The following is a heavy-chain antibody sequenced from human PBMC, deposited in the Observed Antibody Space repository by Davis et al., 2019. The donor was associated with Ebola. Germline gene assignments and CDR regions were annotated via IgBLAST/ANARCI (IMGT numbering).Heavy chain of an antibody. CDR1: GSRLNSNW. D-gene: IGHD3-10*01. CDR3: AKTHAGSYFYGMDV. Sequence: GGSLRLSCRISGSRLNSNWIGWVRQVPGKGLEWMGIIYAGDSDTRYSPSFQGHVTISVDESINTAYLHWGSLEASDTATYYCAKTHAGSYFYGMDVWGQGTTVTVSS. V-gene: IGHV5-51*01. CDR2: IYAGDSDT. J-gene: IGHJ6*02.